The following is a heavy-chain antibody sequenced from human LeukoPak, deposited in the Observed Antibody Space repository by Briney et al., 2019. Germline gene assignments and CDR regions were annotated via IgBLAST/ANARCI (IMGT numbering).Heavy chain of an antibody. CDR1: RFTLSTYW. Sequence: GGSLRLSCAASRFTLSTYWMSWVRQAPGKGLEWVAHIKQDGSQEYYVDSVKGRFTISRDSAKNSLYLQMDSLRAEDTAVYYCARGVPYDSWSGPHYSDYWGQGTLVTVSS. V-gene: IGHV3-7*01. J-gene: IGHJ4*02. CDR2: IKQDGSQE. CDR3: ARGVPYDSWSGPHYSDY. D-gene: IGHD3-3*01.